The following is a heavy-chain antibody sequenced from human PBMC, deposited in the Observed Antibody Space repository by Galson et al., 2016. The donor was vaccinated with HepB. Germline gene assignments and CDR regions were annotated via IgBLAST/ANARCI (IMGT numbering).Heavy chain of an antibody. CDR2: IYYSGST. J-gene: IGHJ4*02. CDR3: ARGTSAWYYL. CDR1: GGSISGFY. V-gene: IGHV4-59*01. D-gene: IGHD6-19*01. Sequence: SETLSLTCSVSGGSISGFYWSWIRQPPGKGLEWIGYIYYSGSTNYNPSLKSRVSISVDTSKNQFSLKLSSVTAADTAVYYCARGTSAWYYLWGQGTLVTVSS.